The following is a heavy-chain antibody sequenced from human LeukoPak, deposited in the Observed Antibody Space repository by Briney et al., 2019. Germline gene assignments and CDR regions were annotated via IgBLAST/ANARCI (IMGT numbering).Heavy chain of an antibody. J-gene: IGHJ4*02. CDR2: IWYDGSNQ. D-gene: IGHD6-6*01. CDR3: ARDISSRRLDY. Sequence: PGRSLRLSCAASGFTFRNHGMHWVRQAPGKGLEWVAVIWYDGSNQYYADSVKGRLTISRDNSKNMLYLQMDSLRAEDTAIYYCARDISSRRLDYWGQGTLVTVSS. CDR1: GFTFRNHG. V-gene: IGHV3-33*01.